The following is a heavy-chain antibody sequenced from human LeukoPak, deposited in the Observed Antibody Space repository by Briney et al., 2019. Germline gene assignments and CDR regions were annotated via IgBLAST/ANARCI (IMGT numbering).Heavy chain of an antibody. CDR2: MNPNSGNT. Sequence: ASVKVSCKASGYTFTSYDINWVRQATGQGLEWMGWMNPNSGNTGYAQKFQGRVTITRNTSISTAYMELSSLRSEDTAVYYCAAAGTKGHEFDYWGQGTLVTVSS. CDR3: AAAGTKGHEFDY. J-gene: IGHJ4*02. CDR1: GYTFTSYD. D-gene: IGHD1-7*01. V-gene: IGHV1-8*03.